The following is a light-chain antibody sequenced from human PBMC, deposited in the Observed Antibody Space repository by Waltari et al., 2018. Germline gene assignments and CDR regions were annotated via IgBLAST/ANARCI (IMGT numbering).Light chain of an antibody. CDR3: QKYGSLPAT. CDR2: DAS. V-gene: IGKV3-20*01. CDR1: QSTSRF. Sequence: EIMLTQSPGTLSLSPGQRPTLSCRASQSTSRFLAWYQQKPGHAPRLLIYDASTRATGSPDRFSGSGSGTYFSLTISRLGPEDIAVYYCQKYGSLPATFGQGTKVEIK. J-gene: IGKJ1*01.